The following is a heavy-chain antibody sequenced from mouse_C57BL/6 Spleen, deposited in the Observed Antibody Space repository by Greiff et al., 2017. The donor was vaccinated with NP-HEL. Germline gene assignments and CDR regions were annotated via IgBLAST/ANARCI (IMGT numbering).Heavy chain of an antibody. CDR1: GYAFSSYW. Sequence: QVHVKQSGAELVKPGASVKISCKASGYAFSSYWMNWVKQRPGKGLEWIGQIYPGDGDTNYNGKFKGKATLTADKSSSTAYMQLSSLTAEDSAVYFWARVGRDYFDYWGQGTTLTVSS. J-gene: IGHJ2*01. V-gene: IGHV1-80*01. CDR2: IYPGDGDT. CDR3: ARVGRDYFDY. D-gene: IGHD4-1*01.